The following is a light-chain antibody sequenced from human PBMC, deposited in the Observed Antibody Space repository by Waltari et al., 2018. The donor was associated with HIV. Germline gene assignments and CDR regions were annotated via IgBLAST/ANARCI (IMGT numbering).Light chain of an antibody. Sequence: QSALTPPASVSGSPGQSITISCTGTNSDLGSYNYVSWYQQHPGKAPKLLIYEVSNRPSGVSNRFSGSKSGTTASLTISGLQAEDEADYYCSSYTGTSTLYVFGPGTKVTVL. J-gene: IGLJ1*01. CDR3: SSYTGTSTLYV. V-gene: IGLV2-14*01. CDR1: NSDLGSYNY. CDR2: EVS.